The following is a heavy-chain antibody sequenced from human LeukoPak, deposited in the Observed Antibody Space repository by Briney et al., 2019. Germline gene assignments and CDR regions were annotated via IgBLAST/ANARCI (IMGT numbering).Heavy chain of an antibody. D-gene: IGHD3-22*01. CDR2: ISYDGSNK. CDR3: AKSFGKYDSSGYSFDY. J-gene: IGHJ4*02. CDR1: GFTFSSYG. V-gene: IGHV3-30*18. Sequence: PGGSLRLSCAASGFTFSSYGMHWVRQAPGKGLEWVAVISYDGSNKYYADSVKGRFTISRDNFKNTLYLQMNSLRAEDTAVYYCAKSFGKYDSSGYSFDYWGQGTLVTVSS.